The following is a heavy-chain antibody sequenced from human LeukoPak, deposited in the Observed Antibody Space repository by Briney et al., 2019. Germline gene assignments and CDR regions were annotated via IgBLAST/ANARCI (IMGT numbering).Heavy chain of an antibody. CDR2: IYYSGST. CDR1: GGSISSGDYY. Sequence: SEILSLTCTVSGGSISSGDYYWSWVRQPPGKGLEWIGYIYYSGSTYYNPSLKSRVTISVDTSKNQFSLKLSSVTAADTAVYYCARGLGVPTEYYYYYGMDVWGQGTTVTVSS. V-gene: IGHV4-30-4*01. J-gene: IGHJ6*02. D-gene: IGHD3-16*01. CDR3: ARGLGVPTEYYYYYGMDV.